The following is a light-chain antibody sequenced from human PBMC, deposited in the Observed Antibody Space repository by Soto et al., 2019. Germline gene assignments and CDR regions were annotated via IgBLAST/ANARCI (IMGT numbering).Light chain of an antibody. V-gene: IGKV1-27*01. J-gene: IGKJ1*01. CDR3: QECNSARTWT. CDR2: AAS. Sequence: DIQMTQSPSSLSASVGDRVTITCRASQGISNYLAWYQQKPGKVPKLLIYAASTLQSGVSSRFSGSGSGTEFNLTISSLQHEDVATYYCQECNSARTWTFGQGTKVEIK. CDR1: QGISNY.